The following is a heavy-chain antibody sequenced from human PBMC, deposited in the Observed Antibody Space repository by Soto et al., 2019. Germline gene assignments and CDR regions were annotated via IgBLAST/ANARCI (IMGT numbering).Heavy chain of an antibody. V-gene: IGHV1-69*01. J-gene: IGHJ6*02. CDR1: GGTFNSYA. CDR3: ARLSGNSGYYYSMDV. CDR2: IIPIFGTA. Sequence: VQLVQSGAEVKKPGSSVKVSCKASGGTFNSYAISWVRQAPGQGLEWMGGIIPIFGTAKYAQKFQGRVTISADESETYMDLSSLRSEDTAVYYCARLSGNSGYYYSMDVWGQGTTVTVSS. D-gene: IGHD3-22*01.